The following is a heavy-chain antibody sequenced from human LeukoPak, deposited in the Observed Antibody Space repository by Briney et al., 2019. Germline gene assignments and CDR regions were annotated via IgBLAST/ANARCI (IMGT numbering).Heavy chain of an antibody. CDR1: GFTFSNYN. CDR3: AREHSGGGNYYDSSGYYRSFDY. J-gene: IGHJ4*02. CDR2: ISSSSTYM. Sequence: GGSLRLSCAASGFTFSNYNVNWVRQAPGKGLEWVSSISSSSTYMYYADSVKGRFTISRDNAKNSLYLQMSSLRVEDTAVYYCAREHSGGGNYYDSSGYYRSFDYWGQGTPVTVSS. V-gene: IGHV3-21*01. D-gene: IGHD3-22*01.